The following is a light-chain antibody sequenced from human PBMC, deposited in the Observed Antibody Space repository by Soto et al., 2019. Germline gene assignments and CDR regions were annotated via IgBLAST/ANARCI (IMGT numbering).Light chain of an antibody. V-gene: IGKV3-20*01. CDR2: ATS. J-gene: IGKJ4*01. Sequence: EIVLTQSPDTLSLSPGERATLSCRASQSVRYTVLAWYQQKPGQSPRLLIYATSSRATGIPDRFSGSGSGTDFTLIISRLEPEDFAVYYCQQYGRSPLTFGGGTKVEIK. CDR1: QSVRYTV. CDR3: QQYGRSPLT.